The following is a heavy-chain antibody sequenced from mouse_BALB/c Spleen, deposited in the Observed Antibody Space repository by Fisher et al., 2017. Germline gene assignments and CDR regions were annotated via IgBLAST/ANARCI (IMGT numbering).Heavy chain of an antibody. D-gene: IGHD2-1*01. J-gene: IGHJ4*01. Sequence: KFKGKATLTTDKSSSTAYMQLSRLTSEDSAVYYCARLGNADYYAMDYWGQGTSVTVSS. V-gene: IGHV1-77*01. CDR3: ARLGNADYYAMDY.